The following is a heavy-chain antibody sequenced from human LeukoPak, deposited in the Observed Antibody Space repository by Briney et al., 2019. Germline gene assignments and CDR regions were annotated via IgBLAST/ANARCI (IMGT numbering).Heavy chain of an antibody. J-gene: IGHJ6*02. V-gene: IGHV3-33*01. Sequence: GGSLRLSCAASGFTFRNYGIHWVRKAPGKGLEWVTIIWYDGSNKYYADSVTGRFAISRDNSANIVYLQMNSLRVEDTAVYYCARNNGNYIMDVWGQGTTVTVSS. CDR3: ARNNGNYIMDV. CDR2: IWYDGSNK. D-gene: IGHD1-26*01. CDR1: GFTFRNYG.